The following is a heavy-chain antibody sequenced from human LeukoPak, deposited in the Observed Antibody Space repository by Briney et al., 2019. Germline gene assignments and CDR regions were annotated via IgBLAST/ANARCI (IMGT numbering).Heavy chain of an antibody. CDR2: ISYDGINT. CDR3: AKAGARDYYGSGSYFDNRPTNYFDY. J-gene: IGHJ4*02. D-gene: IGHD3-10*01. CDR1: GFTFSTYA. V-gene: IGHV3-30*04. Sequence: PGRSLRLSCAASGFTFSTYAMHWVRQAPGKGLEWVAVISYDGINTYYADSVKGRFTISRDNSKNTLYLQMNSLRAEDTAVYYCAKAGARDYYGSGSYFDNRPTNYFDYWGQGTLVTVSS.